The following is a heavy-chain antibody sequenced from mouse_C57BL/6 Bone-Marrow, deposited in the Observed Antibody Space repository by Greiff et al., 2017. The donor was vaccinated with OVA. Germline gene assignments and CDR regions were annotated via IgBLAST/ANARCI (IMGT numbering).Heavy chain of an antibody. V-gene: IGHV1-72*01. CDR1: GYTFTSYW. CDR3: TRAYPTPYYYAMDY. Sequence: QVQLQQSGAELVKPGASVKLSCKASGYTFTSYWMHWVKQRPGRGLEWIGRIDPNSGGTKYNEKFKSKATLTVDKPSSTAYMQLSSLTSEDSAVYYCTRAYPTPYYYAMDYWGQGTSVTVSS. CDR2: IDPNSGGT. D-gene: IGHD1-1*01. J-gene: IGHJ4*01.